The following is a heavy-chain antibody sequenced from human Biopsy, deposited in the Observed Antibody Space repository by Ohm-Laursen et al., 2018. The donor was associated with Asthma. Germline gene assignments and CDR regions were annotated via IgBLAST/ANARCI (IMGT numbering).Heavy chain of an antibody. D-gene: IGHD4-17*01. CDR2: HDHEEGGT. Sequence: SVKVSCKISGYSLTDLSMHWVRQAPGQGLEWMGGHDHEEGGTVNARRFQGRVTMTEDTSTDTAYVELSSLSSDDTAVYYCASDFPKDYVSYNFQFWGQGTLVTVSS. J-gene: IGHJ4*02. CDR1: GYSLTDLS. V-gene: IGHV1-24*01. CDR3: ASDFPKDYVSYNFQF.